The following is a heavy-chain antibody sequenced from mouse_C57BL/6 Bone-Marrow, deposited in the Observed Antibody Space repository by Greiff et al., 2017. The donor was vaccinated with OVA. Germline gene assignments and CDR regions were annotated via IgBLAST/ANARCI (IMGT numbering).Heavy chain of an antibody. Sequence: QVQLKQSGPELVKPGASVKISCKASGYAFSSSWMNWVKQRPGKGLEWIGRIYPGDGDTNYNGKFKGKATLTADKSSSTAYMQLSSLTSEDSAVYFCARSDGTDYFDYWGQGTTLTVSS. CDR3: ARSDGTDYFDY. J-gene: IGHJ2*01. V-gene: IGHV1-82*01. CDR2: IYPGDGDT. D-gene: IGHD4-1*01. CDR1: GYAFSSSW.